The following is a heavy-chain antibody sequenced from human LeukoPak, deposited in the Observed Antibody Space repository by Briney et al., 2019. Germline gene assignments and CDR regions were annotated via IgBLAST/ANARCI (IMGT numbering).Heavy chain of an antibody. D-gene: IGHD3-9*01. J-gene: IGHJ4*02. CDR1: GFTFASHS. CDR2: ITTSGDNT. V-gene: IGHV3-23*01. Sequence: PGGSLRLSCTASGFTFASHSMTWVRQAPGKGLEWVSAITTSGDNTYYAESVRGRFTISRDNSKNTLSLQMNSLRAEDTAVYYCAKDLLRYFGWLPRGGIDYWGQGTLVTVSS. CDR3: AKDLLRYFGWLPRGGIDY.